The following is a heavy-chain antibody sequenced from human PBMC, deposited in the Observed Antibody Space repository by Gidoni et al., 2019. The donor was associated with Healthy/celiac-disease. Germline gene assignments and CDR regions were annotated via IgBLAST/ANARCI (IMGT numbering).Heavy chain of an antibody. Sequence: QVQLVESGGGVVQPGRSLRLSCAASGFTFSSYGMHWFRQAPGKGLEWVAVISYDGSNKYYADSVKCRFTISRDNSKNTLYLQMNSLRAEDTAVYYCSKDLYGGKAPRPFDYWGQGTLVTVSS. V-gene: IGHV3-30*18. CDR1: GFTFSSYG. CDR3: SKDLYGGKAPRPFDY. J-gene: IGHJ4*02. D-gene: IGHD4-17*01. CDR2: ISYDGSNK.